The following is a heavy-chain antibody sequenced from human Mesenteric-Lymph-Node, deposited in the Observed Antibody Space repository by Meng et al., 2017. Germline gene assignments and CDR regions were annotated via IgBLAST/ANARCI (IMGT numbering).Heavy chain of an antibody. V-gene: IGHV4-59*01. D-gene: IGHD3-10*01. CDR2: IYYSGST. J-gene: IGHJ4*02. CDR1: GGSISSYY. Sequence: SETLSLTCTVSGGSISSYYWSWIRQPPGKGLEWIGYIYYSGSTNYNTTLKSRVTISVDKSKNQSPLKLSYVTDADTAVYYCAGDSTMVRGGIKGNYFDYWGQGTMVTVSS. CDR3: AGDSTMVRGGIKGNYFDY.